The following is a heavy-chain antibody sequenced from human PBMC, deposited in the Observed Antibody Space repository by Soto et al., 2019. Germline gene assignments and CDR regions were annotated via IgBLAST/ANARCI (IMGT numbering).Heavy chain of an antibody. V-gene: IGHV4-38-2*01. D-gene: IGHD6-19*01. J-gene: IGHJ4*02. Sequence: TSETLSLTCAVSGYSISSGYYWGWIRQPPGKGLEWIGSIYHSGSTYYNPSLKSRVTISVDTSKNQFSLKLSSVTAADTAVYYCARVGTPSSIAVAGRFDYWGQGTLVTVSS. CDR1: GYSISSGYY. CDR3: ARVGTPSSIAVAGRFDY. CDR2: IYHSGST.